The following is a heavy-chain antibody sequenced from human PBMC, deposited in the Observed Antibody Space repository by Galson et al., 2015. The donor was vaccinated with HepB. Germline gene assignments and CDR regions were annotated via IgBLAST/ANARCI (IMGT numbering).Heavy chain of an antibody. D-gene: IGHD6-19*01. Sequence: SLRLSCAASGFTFSSYWMSWVRQAPGKGLEWVANIKQDGSEKYYVDSVKGRFTISRDNAKNSLYLQMNSLRAEDTAVYYCAREWAYSSGWYYYWGQGTLVTVSS. CDR2: IKQDGSEK. CDR1: GFTFSSYW. CDR3: AREWAYSSGWYYY. V-gene: IGHV3-7*03. J-gene: IGHJ4*02.